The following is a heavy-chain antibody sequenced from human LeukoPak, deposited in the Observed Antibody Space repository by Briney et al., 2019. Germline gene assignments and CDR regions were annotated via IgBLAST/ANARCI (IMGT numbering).Heavy chain of an antibody. CDR1: GGSISSSSYY. Sequence: PSETLSLTCTVSGGSISSSSYYWGWLRQPPGKGLEWIGNFYYSGSTYYNPSLKSRVTISVNTSKNQFSLKLSSVTAADTAVYYCARHGLVSDYFDYWGQGTLVTVSS. CDR2: FYYSGST. J-gene: IGHJ4*02. D-gene: IGHD3/OR15-3a*01. CDR3: ARHGLVSDYFDY. V-gene: IGHV4-39*01.